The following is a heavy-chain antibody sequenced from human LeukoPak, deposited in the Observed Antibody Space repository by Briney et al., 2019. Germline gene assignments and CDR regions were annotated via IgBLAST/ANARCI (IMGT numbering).Heavy chain of an antibody. Sequence: SQTLSLTCTVSGGSISSGGYYWSWIRQPPGKGLEWIGYIYHSGSTYYNPSLKSRVTISVDRSKNQFSLKLSSVTAADTAVYYCARGYCSSTSCYGEALDYWGQGTLVTVSS. J-gene: IGHJ4*02. CDR1: GGSISSGGYY. D-gene: IGHD2-2*01. CDR3: ARGYCSSTSCYGEALDY. CDR2: IYHSGST. V-gene: IGHV4-30-2*01.